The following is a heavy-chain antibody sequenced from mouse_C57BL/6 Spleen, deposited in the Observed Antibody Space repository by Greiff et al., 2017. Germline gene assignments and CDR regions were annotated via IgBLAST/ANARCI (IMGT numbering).Heavy chain of an antibody. CDR1: GFTFSSYA. V-gene: IGHV5-4*03. Sequence: EVKLMESGGGLVKPGASLKLSCAASGFTFSSYAMSWVRQTPEKRLEWVATISAGGSYTYYPDNVKGRFTIATDNAKNNLYLQMSHLKSEDTAKYDCARGDSTYDMDYWGQGTSVTVSS. CDR3: ARGDSTYDMDY. CDR2: ISAGGSYT. J-gene: IGHJ4*01. D-gene: IGHD2-5*01.